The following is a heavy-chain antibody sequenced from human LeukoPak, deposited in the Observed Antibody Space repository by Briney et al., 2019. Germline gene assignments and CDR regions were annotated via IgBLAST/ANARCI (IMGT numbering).Heavy chain of an antibody. V-gene: IGHV4-59*12. CDR1: GGSISSYY. Sequence: SETLSLTCTVSGGSISSYYWSWIRQPPGKGLEWIGYIYYSGSTNYKPSLKSRVTISVDTSKNQFSLKLSSVTAADTAVYYCARERVAYRDNWFDPWGQGTLVTVSS. D-gene: IGHD1-26*01. CDR3: ARERVAYRDNWFDP. J-gene: IGHJ5*02. CDR2: IYYSGST.